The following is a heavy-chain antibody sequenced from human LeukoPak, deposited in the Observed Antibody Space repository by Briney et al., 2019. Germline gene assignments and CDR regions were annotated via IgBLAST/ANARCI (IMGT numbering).Heavy chain of an antibody. CDR1: GGSISSYY. J-gene: IGHJ4*02. CDR2: IYYSGST. V-gene: IGHV4-59*08. CDR3: ARVLRSSGWYFDY. D-gene: IGHD6-19*01. Sequence: PSETLSLTCTVSGGSISSYYWSWIRQPPGKGLEWIGYIYYSGSTNYNPSLKSRVTISVDTSKNQFSLKLSSVTAADTAVYYCARVLRSSGWYFDYWGQGTLVTVSS.